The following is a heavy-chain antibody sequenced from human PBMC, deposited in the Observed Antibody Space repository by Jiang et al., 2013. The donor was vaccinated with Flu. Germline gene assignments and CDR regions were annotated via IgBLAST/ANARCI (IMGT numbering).Heavy chain of an antibody. CDR3: ARSLYGDYWFDY. J-gene: IGHJ4*02. Sequence: GSGLVKPSETLSLTCTVSGYSISSGYYWGWIRQPPGKGLEWIGSIYHSGSTYYNPSLKSRVTISVDTSKNQFSLKLSSVTAADTAVYYCARSLYGDYWFDYWGQGTLVTVSS. D-gene: IGHD4-17*01. CDR2: IYHSGST. V-gene: IGHV4-38-2*02. CDR1: GYSISSGYY.